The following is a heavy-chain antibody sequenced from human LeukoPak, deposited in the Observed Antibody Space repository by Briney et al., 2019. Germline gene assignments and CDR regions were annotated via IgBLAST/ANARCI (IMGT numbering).Heavy chain of an antibody. CDR2: ISSNGGST. D-gene: IGHD6-19*01. Sequence: GGSLRLSCAASGFTFSSYAMHWVRQAPGKGLEYVSAISSNGGSTYYANSVKGRFTISRDNSKNTLYLQMGSLRAEDMAVYYCARDLSSGWLWYFDLWGRGTLVTVSS. J-gene: IGHJ2*01. CDR1: GFTFSSYA. CDR3: ARDLSSGWLWYFDL. V-gene: IGHV3-64*01.